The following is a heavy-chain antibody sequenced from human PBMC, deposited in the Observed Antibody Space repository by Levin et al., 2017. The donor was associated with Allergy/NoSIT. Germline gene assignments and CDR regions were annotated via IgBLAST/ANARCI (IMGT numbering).Heavy chain of an antibody. D-gene: IGHD3-22*01. CDR1: GYTFTSYA. Sequence: ASVKVSCKASGYTFTSYAMHWVRQAPGQRLEWMGWINAGNGNTKYSQKFQGRVTITRDTSASTAYMELSSLRSEDTAVYYCARETPYYDSSGASSGGWFDPWGQGTLVTVSS. CDR3: ARETPYYDSSGASSGGWFDP. V-gene: IGHV1-3*01. CDR2: INAGNGNT. J-gene: IGHJ5*02.